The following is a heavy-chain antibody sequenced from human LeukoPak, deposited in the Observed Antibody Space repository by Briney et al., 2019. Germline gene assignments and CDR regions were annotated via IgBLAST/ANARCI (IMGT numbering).Heavy chain of an antibody. D-gene: IGHD1-7*01. Sequence: ASVKVSCKASGYTFTGYYMHWVRQAPGQGLEWMGWINPNSGGTQYGHKFQGRVPMTRDTSISTAYMELSGLTSDDTAVYYGAKENYRFDSWGQGTLVTVSS. J-gene: IGHJ5*01. CDR3: AKENYRFDS. CDR1: GYTFTGYY. CDR2: INPNSGGT. V-gene: IGHV1-2*02.